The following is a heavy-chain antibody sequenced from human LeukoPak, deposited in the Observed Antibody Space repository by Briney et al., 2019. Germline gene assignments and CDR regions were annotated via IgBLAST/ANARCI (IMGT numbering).Heavy chain of an antibody. CDR1: GYTFTGYY. V-gene: IGHV1-2*02. D-gene: IGHD5/OR15-5a*01. J-gene: IGHJ3*02. CDR3: ARDSVTTNTLYALDI. Sequence: GASVKVSCKASGYTFTGYYLHWVRQAPGQGLEWMAWINPNSDATRYAQKFDGRVTVTRDTSTNTTSLEFNSLRYDDTAMYFCARDSVTTNTLYALDIWGKGTMVTVSS. CDR2: INPNSDAT.